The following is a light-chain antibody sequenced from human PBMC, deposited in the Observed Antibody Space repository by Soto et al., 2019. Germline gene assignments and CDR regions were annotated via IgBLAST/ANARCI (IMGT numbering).Light chain of an antibody. J-gene: IGKJ4*01. CDR1: QSISSY. V-gene: IGKV1-39*01. CDR2: AAS. Sequence: DIQMTQSPSSLSASVGDRVTITCRASQSISSYLNWYQQKPGKAPKVLIYAASSLQSGVPSRFSGSGSGTDFTLTISSLQPEDFATYYCQQRYNAPRNFGGVTNVDIK. CDR3: QQRYNAPRN.